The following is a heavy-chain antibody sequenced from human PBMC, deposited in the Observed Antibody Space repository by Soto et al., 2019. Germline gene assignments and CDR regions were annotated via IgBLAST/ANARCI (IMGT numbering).Heavy chain of an antibody. CDR3: GRESPPYAILHFFDY. D-gene: IGHD3-16*01. Sequence: PGGSLRLSCAASGFTFSNYGMHWVRQTPGKGLEWVAVIWYDGSNKYYADSVKGRFTISRDNSKNTLYLQMNSLRAEDTAVYYCGRESPPYAILHFFDYWGQGTLVTVSS. V-gene: IGHV3-33*01. J-gene: IGHJ4*02. CDR2: IWYDGSNK. CDR1: GFTFSNYG.